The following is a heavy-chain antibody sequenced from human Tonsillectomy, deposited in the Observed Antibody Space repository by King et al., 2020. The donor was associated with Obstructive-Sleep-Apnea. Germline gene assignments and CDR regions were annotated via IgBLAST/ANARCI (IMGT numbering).Heavy chain of an antibody. CDR3: ARDELAMNYYYYGMDV. Sequence: PLQESGPGLVKPSQTLSLTCTVSGGSISSGGYYWSWIRQHPGKGLEWIGYIYYSGSTYYNPSLKSRVTISVDTSKNQFSLKLSSVTAADTAVYYCARDELAMNYYYYGMDVWGEGTTVTVSS. D-gene: IGHD6-13*01. CDR2: IYYSGST. CDR1: GGSISSGGYY. V-gene: IGHV4-31*03. J-gene: IGHJ6*04.